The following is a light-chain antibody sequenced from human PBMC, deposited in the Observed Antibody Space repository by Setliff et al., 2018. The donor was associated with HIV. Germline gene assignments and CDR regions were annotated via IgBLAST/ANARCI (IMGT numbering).Light chain of an antibody. CDR1: NVGSYN. Sequence: SYELTQAPSVSVAPGETASISCGGSNVGSYNVHWYQQKPGLAPVLAIYYGRDRPSGVPDRFSASTSGNTATLTISGAETGDEADYYCQVWNTDSHHPVFGTGTKVTVL. CDR2: YGR. V-gene: IGLV3-21*04. CDR3: QVWNTDSHHPV. J-gene: IGLJ1*01.